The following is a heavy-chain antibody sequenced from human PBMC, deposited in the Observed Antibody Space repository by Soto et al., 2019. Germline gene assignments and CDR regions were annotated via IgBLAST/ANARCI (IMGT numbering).Heavy chain of an antibody. CDR2: ISAYNGNT. CDR3: AGEFLFDY. CDR1: GYTFTSYG. J-gene: IGHJ4*02. Sequence: QVQLVQSGAEVKKPGASVKVSCKASGYTFTSYGISWVRQAPGQGLEWMGWISAYNGNTKYAQKVQGRVTMTTDTTTSTASTEPRSMRSDGPAVYYCAGEFLFDYWGQGTLVTVSS. V-gene: IGHV1-18*01. D-gene: IGHD3-10*01.